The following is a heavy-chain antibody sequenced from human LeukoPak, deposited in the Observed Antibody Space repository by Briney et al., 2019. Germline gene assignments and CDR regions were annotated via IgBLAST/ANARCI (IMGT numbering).Heavy chain of an antibody. J-gene: IGHJ3*02. D-gene: IGHD4-17*01. CDR1: GGSFSGYY. Sequence: SETLSLTCAVYGGSFSGYYWSWIRQPPGKGLEWIGEINHSGNTNSNPSLKSRATMSVDTSKNQFSLKLSSVTAADTAVYYCAREGGDYAIDAFDIWGQGTMVTVSS. CDR3: AREGGDYAIDAFDI. V-gene: IGHV4-34*01. CDR2: INHSGNT.